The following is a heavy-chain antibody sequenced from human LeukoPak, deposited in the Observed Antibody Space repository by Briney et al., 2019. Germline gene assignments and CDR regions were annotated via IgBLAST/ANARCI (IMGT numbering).Heavy chain of an antibody. D-gene: IGHD3-22*01. Sequence: PGGSLRLSCAASGFTFSSYWMSWVRQAPGKGLEWVANIKQDGSEKYYVDSVKGRFTISRDNAKNSLYLQMNSLRAEDAAVYYCARDNRYYYDSRPFDYWGQGTLVTVSS. V-gene: IGHV3-7*01. CDR2: IKQDGSEK. CDR1: GFTFSSYW. J-gene: IGHJ4*02. CDR3: ARDNRYYYDSRPFDY.